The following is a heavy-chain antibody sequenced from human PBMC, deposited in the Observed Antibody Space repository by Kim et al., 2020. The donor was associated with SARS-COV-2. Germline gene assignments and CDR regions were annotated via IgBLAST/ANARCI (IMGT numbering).Heavy chain of an antibody. Sequence: SETLSLTCTVSGYSISSGYYWGWIRQPPGKGLEWIGSIYHSGSTYYNPSLKSRVTISVDTSKNQFSLKLSSVTAADTAVYYCARGEIVGATMEFHYFDYWGQGTLVTVSS. CDR2: IYHSGST. J-gene: IGHJ4*02. CDR1: GYSISSGYY. D-gene: IGHD1-26*01. V-gene: IGHV4-38-2*02. CDR3: ARGEIVGATMEFHYFDY.